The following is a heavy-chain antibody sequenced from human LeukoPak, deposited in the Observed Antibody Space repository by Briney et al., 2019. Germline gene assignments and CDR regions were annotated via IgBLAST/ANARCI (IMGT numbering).Heavy chain of an antibody. V-gene: IGHV3-23*01. J-gene: IGHJ3*02. D-gene: IGHD2-2*01. Sequence: GGSLRLSCAASGFTFSSYAMSWVRQAPGKGLKWVSAISGSGGSTYYADSVKGRFTISRDNSKNTLYLQMNSLRAEDTAVYYCAKVRLGYCSSTSCPDDAFDIWGQGTMVTVSS. CDR1: GFTFSSYA. CDR3: AKVRLGYCSSTSCPDDAFDI. CDR2: ISGSGGST.